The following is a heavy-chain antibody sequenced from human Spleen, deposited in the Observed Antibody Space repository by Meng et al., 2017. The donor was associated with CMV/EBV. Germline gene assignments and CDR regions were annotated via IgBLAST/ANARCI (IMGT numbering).Heavy chain of an antibody. V-gene: IGHV6-1*01. Sequence: ISGDSVSSNSAAWNWLRQSPSRGLEWLGRTYYRSKWYNDYAVSVKSRITINPDTSKNQFSLQLNSVTPEDTAVYYCARGVEMATIDYWGQGTLVTVSS. CDR1: GDSVSSNSAA. J-gene: IGHJ4*02. CDR3: ARGVEMATIDY. CDR2: TYYRSKWYN. D-gene: IGHD5-24*01.